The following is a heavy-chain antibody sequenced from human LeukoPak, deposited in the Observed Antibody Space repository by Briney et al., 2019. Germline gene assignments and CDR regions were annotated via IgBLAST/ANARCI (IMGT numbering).Heavy chain of an antibody. CDR1: GFTFSSYG. Sequence: GGSLRLSCAASGFTFSSYGMHWVRQAPGKGLEWVAVIWYDGTNKYYADSVKGRFTFSRDNSKNTLYLQMNSLRAEDTAVYYCARDYYDSSGYRADAFDIWGQGTMVIVSS. D-gene: IGHD3-22*01. CDR3: ARDYYDSSGYRADAFDI. CDR2: IWYDGTNK. V-gene: IGHV3-33*01. J-gene: IGHJ3*02.